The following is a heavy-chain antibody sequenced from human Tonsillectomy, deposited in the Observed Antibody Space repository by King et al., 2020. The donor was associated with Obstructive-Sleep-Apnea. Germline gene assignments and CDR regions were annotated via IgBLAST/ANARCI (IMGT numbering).Heavy chain of an antibody. D-gene: IGHD1-26*01. CDR2: IYYSGCT. V-gene: IGHV4-61*01. J-gene: IGHJ4*02. CDR3: ARGSGTYPYYFAY. CDR1: GGSVSIGSYY. Sequence: QLQESGPGLVKPSETLSLTCTVSGGSVSIGSYYWSWIRQPPGKGLEWIGYIYYSGCTNYNPSLKSRATISIDMSKNQFALLLCSVTAADTAVYYCARGSGTYPYYFAYWGQGTLVTVSS.